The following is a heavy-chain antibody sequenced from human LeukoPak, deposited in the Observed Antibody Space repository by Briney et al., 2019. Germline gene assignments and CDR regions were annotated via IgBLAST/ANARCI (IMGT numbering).Heavy chain of an antibody. CDR2: INPNSGGT. CDR1: GYTFTGYH. CDR3: ARDKSREGYYYDSSGPRGDWYFDL. D-gene: IGHD3-22*01. V-gene: IGHV1-2*02. Sequence: ASVKVSCKASGYTFTGYHMHWVRQAPGQGLEWMGWINPNSGGTNYAQKFQGRVTMTRDTSISTAYMELSRLRSDDTAVYYCARDKSREGYYYDSSGPRGDWYFDLWGRGTLVTVSS. J-gene: IGHJ2*01.